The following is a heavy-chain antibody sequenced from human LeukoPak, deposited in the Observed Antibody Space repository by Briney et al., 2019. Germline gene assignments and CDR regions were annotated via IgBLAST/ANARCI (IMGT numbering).Heavy chain of an antibody. D-gene: IGHD3-22*01. J-gene: IGHJ5*02. CDR1: GGSISSSSYY. CDR2: IYYSGST. CDR3: ARHAGGYYKNWFDP. Sequence: SETLSLTCTVSGGSISSSSYYWGWIRQPPGKGLEWIGSIYYSGSTYYHPSLKSRITISVNTSKNQFSLKLSSVTAADTAVYYCARHAGGYYKNWFDPWGQGTLVTVSS. V-gene: IGHV4-39*01.